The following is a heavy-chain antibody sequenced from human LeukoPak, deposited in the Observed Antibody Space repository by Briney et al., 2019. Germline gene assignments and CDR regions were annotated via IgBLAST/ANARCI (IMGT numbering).Heavy chain of an antibody. D-gene: IGHD3-3*01. CDR3: ARGLLRPHHYYYYYGMDV. CDR1: GGSFSGYY. Sequence: SETLSLTCAVYGGSFSGYYWSWIRQPPGKGLEWIGEINHSGSTNYNPSLTSRVTISVDTSKNQFSLKLSSVTAADTAVYYCARGLLRPHHYYYYYGMDVWGKGTTVTVSS. CDR2: INHSGST. V-gene: IGHV4-34*01. J-gene: IGHJ6*04.